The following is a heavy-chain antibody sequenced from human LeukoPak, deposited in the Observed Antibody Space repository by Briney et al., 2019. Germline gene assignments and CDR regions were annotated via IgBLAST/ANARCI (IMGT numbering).Heavy chain of an antibody. D-gene: IGHD1-26*01. CDR2: MYYSGSST. J-gene: IGHJ6*02. Sequence: SETLSLTCTVSGGSISRDYWSWVRQSPGKGLAWTGHMYYSGSSTNYNPSLKSRVTISVDRSKNQFSLKLSSVTAADTAVYYCARQGHKLTLVDYYGMDVWGQGTTVTVSS. CDR1: GGSISRDY. V-gene: IGHV4-59*08. CDR3: ARQGHKLTLVDYYGMDV.